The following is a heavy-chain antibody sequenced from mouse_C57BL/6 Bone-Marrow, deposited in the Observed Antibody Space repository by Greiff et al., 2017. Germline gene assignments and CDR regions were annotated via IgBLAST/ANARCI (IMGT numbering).Heavy chain of an antibody. D-gene: IGHD2-1*01. V-gene: IGHV14-4*01. J-gene: IGHJ2*01. Sequence: DVLLVESGAELVRPGASVKLSCTASGFNFKDDYMHWVKQRPEQGLEWIGWIDPENGDTEYASKFQGKATITADTSSNTAYLQLSSLTSEDTAVYYCTTSSYGNLYFDYWGQGTTLTVSA. CDR2: IDPENGDT. CDR3: TTSSYGNLYFDY. CDR1: GFNFKDDY.